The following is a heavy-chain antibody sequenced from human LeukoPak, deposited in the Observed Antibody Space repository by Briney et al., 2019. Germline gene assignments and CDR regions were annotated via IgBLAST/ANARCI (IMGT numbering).Heavy chain of an antibody. CDR3: ARESPIVDSGDYYYMDV. D-gene: IGHD1-26*01. CDR2: IYHSGST. CDR1: GYSISSGYY. J-gene: IGHJ6*03. Sequence: SETLSLTCTVSGYSISSGYYWGWIRQPPGKGLEWIGSIYHSGSTYYNPSLKSRVTISVDTSKNQFSLKLSSVTAADTAVYYCARESPIVDSGDYYYMDVWGKGTTVTISS. V-gene: IGHV4-38-2*02.